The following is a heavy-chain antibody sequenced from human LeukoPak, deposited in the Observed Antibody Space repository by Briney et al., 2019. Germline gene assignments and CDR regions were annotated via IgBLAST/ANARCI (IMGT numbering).Heavy chain of an antibody. CDR2: INHSGST. J-gene: IGHJ3*02. Sequence: PSETLYLTCAVYGGSFSGYYWSWIRQPPGKGLEWIGEINHSGSTNYNPSLKSRVTISVDTSKNQFSLKLSSVTAADTAVYYCASLTGTTGTREAFDIWGQGTMVTVSS. V-gene: IGHV4-34*01. CDR1: GGSFSGYY. D-gene: IGHD1-1*01. CDR3: ASLTGTTGTREAFDI.